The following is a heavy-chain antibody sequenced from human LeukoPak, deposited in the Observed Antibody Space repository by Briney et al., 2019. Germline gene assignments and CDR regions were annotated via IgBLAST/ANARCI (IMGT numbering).Heavy chain of an antibody. V-gene: IGHV3-7*01. CDR3: ARDPKWLDY. J-gene: IGHJ4*02. CDR1: GFTISTYW. Sequence: GGSLRLSCAASGFTISTYWMSWVRQAPGRGLEWVANTNQEGSEKYYVDSVKGRFTISKDNAKNSLYLQMNSLRAEDTAVYYCARDPKWLDYWGQGTLVTVSS. CDR2: TNQEGSEK. D-gene: IGHD5-12*01.